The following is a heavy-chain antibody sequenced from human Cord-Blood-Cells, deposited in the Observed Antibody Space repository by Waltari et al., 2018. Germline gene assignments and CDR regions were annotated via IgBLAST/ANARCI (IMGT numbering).Heavy chain of an antibody. J-gene: IGHJ6*02. CDR2: IYYSGST. CDR3: ARGSSSWYYGMDV. Sequence: QLQLQESGPGLVKPSETLSLTCTVSGGSISSSSYYWGWIRQPPGKGMEWIGSIYYSGSTYYNPFLKSRVTISVDTSKNQFSLKLSSVTAADTAVYYCARGSSSWYYGMDVWGQGTTVTVSS. D-gene: IGHD6-13*01. CDR1: GGSISSSSYY. V-gene: IGHV4-39*01.